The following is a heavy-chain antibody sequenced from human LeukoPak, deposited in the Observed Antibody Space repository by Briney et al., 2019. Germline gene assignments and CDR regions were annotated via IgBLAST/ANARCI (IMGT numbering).Heavy chain of an antibody. D-gene: IGHD2-2*03. CDR3: ARDVSMDIGGSDC. CDR2: TTDDGGST. V-gene: IGHV3-23*01. Sequence: GGSLGLSCAASGFSFSTYAMTWLRQAPGKGLEWVSTTTDDGGSTHYADAVKGRLTMSRDNSKNTLYLQLNSLRAEDTAVYYCARDVSMDIGGSDCWGPGTLVTVSS. J-gene: IGHJ4*02. CDR1: GFSFSTYA.